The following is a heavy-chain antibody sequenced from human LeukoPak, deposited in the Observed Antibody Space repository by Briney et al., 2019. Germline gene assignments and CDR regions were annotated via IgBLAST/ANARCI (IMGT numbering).Heavy chain of an antibody. CDR1: GGSISSYY. V-gene: IGHV4-59*01. J-gene: IGHJ4*02. D-gene: IGHD6-6*01. CDR2: IYYSGST. CDR3: ARARGFEYSAREFDY. Sequence: SETLSVTCTVSGGSISSYYWMWIRQPPGKGLEWIGYIYYSGSTNYNPSLTSRVTISVDTSKNQFSLKLSSVTAADTAVYYCARARGFEYSAREFDYWGQGTLVTVSS.